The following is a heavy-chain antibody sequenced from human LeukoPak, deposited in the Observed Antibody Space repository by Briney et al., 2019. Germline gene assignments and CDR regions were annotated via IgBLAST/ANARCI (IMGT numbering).Heavy chain of an antibody. J-gene: IGHJ4*02. CDR3: AKDLHFWSGIDY. CDR2: ISDRGRA. V-gene: IGHV3-23*01. D-gene: IGHD3-3*02. CDR1: GFTFRTNG. Sequence: PGRSLRLSCAASGFTFRTNGMGWVRQDPGKGREWVLGISDRGRAFYTDSVKGRFTISRDNSKNTLYLQMNSLRAEDTAIYYCAKDLHFWSGIDYWGQGTLVTVSS.